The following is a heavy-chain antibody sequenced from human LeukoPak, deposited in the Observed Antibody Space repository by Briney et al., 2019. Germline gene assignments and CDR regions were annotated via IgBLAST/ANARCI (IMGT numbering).Heavy chain of an antibody. CDR1: GYTFTGYY. J-gene: IGHJ6*02. CDR2: INPNSGGT. D-gene: IGHD6-19*01. CDR3: ARVGAVADYYYGMDV. Sequence: ASVKVSCKASGYTFTGYYMHWVRQAPGHGLEWMGWINPNSGGTNYAQKFQGRVTMTRDTSISTAYMELSRLRSDDTAVYYCARVGAVADYYYGMDVWGQGTTVTVSS. V-gene: IGHV1-2*02.